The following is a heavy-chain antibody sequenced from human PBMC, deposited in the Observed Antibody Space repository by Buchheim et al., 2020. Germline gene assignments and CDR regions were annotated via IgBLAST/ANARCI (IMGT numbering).Heavy chain of an antibody. CDR3: ARGYGAMGYFDY. D-gene: IGHD4/OR15-4a*01. CDR1: GFTFSSYS. Sequence: EVQLVESGGGLGQPGGSLRLSCAASGFTFSSYSMNWVRQAPGKGLEWVSSISSSSSYIYYADSVKGRFTISSENAKNSLNLQMNSLRAEDTAVYYCARGYGAMGYFDYWGQGTL. CDR2: ISSSSSYI. J-gene: IGHJ4*02. V-gene: IGHV3-21*01.